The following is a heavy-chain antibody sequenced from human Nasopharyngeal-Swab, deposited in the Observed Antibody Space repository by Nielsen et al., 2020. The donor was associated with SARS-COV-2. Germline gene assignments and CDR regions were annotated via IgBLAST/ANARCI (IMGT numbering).Heavy chain of an antibody. D-gene: IGHD3-10*01. CDR1: GYSFTGYY. Sequence: ASVKVSCKASGYSFTGYYLHWVRQAPGQGPEWVGSLTPNSGGTNYAQKFQGRVTLTLDTSIHTAYMDLTSLRSDDTAVYYCAREIYYGSGSYYVDDAFDIWGQGTMVTVSS. J-gene: IGHJ3*02. V-gene: IGHV1-2*02. CDR2: LTPNSGGT. CDR3: AREIYYGSGSYYVDDAFDI.